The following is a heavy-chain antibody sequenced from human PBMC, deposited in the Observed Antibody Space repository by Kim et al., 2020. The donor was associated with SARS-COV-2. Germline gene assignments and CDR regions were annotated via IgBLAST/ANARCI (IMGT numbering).Heavy chain of an antibody. Sequence: GGSLRLSCAASGFPFSDYSMNWVRQAPGKGLEWIAYIDSSGGTTYYADSKKGRFTISRDNARNSLYLQVNSPRDEDTAVYYCARGVGDYYFDYWGQGTL. D-gene: IGHD2-21*02. CDR1: GFPFSDYS. CDR2: IDSSGGTT. CDR3: ARGVGDYYFDY. V-gene: IGHV3-48*02. J-gene: IGHJ4*02.